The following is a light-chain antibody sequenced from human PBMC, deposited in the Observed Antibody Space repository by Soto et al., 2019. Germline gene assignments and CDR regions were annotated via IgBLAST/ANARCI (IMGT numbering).Light chain of an antibody. CDR1: QSVSSN. J-gene: IGKJ1*01. CDR2: GAS. CDR3: QQSNNWWT. V-gene: IGKV3-15*01. Sequence: EIVMTQSPATLSVSPGERATLSCRASQSVSSNLAWYQQKPGQAPRLLIYGASTRATGIPARFSGSGSGTEFTLTISSLQSEDVAVYYCQQSNNWWTFGQGTKVEIK.